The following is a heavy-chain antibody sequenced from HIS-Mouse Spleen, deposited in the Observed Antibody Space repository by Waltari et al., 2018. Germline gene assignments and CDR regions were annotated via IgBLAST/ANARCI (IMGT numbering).Heavy chain of an antibody. CDR2: ISYDGSNK. D-gene: IGHD1-26*01. J-gene: IGHJ4*02. Sequence: QVQLVESGGGVVQPGRSLRLSCAASGFTFSSHGMPWVRQAPGKGLEWVAVISYDGSNKYYADSVKGRFTISRDNSKNTLYLQMNSLRAEDTAVYYCAKGGWELNYFDYWGQGTLVTVSS. CDR1: GFTFSSHG. V-gene: IGHV3-30*18. CDR3: AKGGWELNYFDY.